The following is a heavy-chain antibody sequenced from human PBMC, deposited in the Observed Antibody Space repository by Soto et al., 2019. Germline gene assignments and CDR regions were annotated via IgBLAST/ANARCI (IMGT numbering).Heavy chain of an antibody. CDR3: AKGQGWCSYYDS. CDR2: IGGSGGT. Sequence: EVQLLESGGGLVQPGGSLRLSCAASGFTFSSYAMSWVRLAPGKGLEWFSSIGGSGGTYYADSVKGRFTISRDNSKNMLYLHLNSLRAEDTVMYYCAKGQGWCSYYDSWGQGTLVTVSS. D-gene: IGHD2-21*01. J-gene: IGHJ4*02. CDR1: GFTFSSYA. V-gene: IGHV3-23*01.